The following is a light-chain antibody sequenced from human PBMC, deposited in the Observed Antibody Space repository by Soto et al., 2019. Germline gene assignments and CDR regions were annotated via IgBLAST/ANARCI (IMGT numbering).Light chain of an antibody. CDR1: QSVSSK. Sequence: EIVLTQSPGTLSVSPGERATLSCRASQSVSSKLAWYQQKPGQAPRLLFYGASTGATGIPARFSGSGSETEFTLSISSLQYEDFAVYYCQQYNNWPGTFGQGTKVEI. J-gene: IGKJ1*01. V-gene: IGKV3-15*01. CDR3: QQYNNWPGT. CDR2: GAS.